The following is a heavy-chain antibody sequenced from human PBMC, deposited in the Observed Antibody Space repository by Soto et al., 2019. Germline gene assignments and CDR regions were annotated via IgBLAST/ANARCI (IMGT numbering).Heavy chain of an antibody. CDR3: ARDRGYNLPQVFDY. CDR2: ISAYNGNT. Sequence: ASVKVSCKASGYTFTSYGISWVRQAPGQGLEWMGWISAYNGNTNYAQKLQGRVTMTTDTSTSTAYMELRSLRSDDTAVYYCARDRGYNLPQVFDYWGQGTLVTVSS. J-gene: IGHJ4*02. V-gene: IGHV1-18*01. CDR1: GYTFTSYG. D-gene: IGHD5-12*01.